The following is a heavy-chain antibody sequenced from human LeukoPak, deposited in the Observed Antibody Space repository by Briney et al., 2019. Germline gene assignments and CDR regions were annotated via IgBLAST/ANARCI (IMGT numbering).Heavy chain of an antibody. CDR3: ARERCYYDSSGYYLYYYYYMDV. CDR2: IYTSGST. D-gene: IGHD3-22*01. V-gene: IGHV4-4*07. CDR1: GGSISSYY. Sequence: SETLSLTCTVSGGSISSYYWSWIRQPAGKGLEWIGRIYTSGSTNYNPSLKSRVTMSVDTSKNQFSLKLSSVTAADTAVYYCARERCYYDSSGYYLYYYYYMDVWGKGTTATASS. J-gene: IGHJ6*03.